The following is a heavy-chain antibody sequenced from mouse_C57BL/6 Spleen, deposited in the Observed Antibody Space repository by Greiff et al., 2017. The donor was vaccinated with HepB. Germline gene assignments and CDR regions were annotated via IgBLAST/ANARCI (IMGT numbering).Heavy chain of an antibody. Sequence: VQLQQSGAELVKPGASVKLSCKASGYTFTSYWMQWVKQRPGQGLEWIGEIDPSDSYTNYNQKFKGKATLTVDTSSITAYMQLSSLTSEDSAVYYCARRRTGIYFDYWGQGTTLTVSS. CDR3: ARRRTGIYFDY. CDR2: IDPSDSYT. J-gene: IGHJ2*01. CDR1: GYTFTSYW. V-gene: IGHV1-50*01. D-gene: IGHD4-1*01.